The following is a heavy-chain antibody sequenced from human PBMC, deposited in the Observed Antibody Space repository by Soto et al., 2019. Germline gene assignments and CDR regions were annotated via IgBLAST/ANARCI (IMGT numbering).Heavy chain of an antibody. CDR2: INGGNGNT. Sequence: QVHLVQSGAEVKAPGASVRISCATSGNIFNDYEIHWLRQAPVQRLEWMGWINGGNGNTGSPQRFQSRVTMSRDTSARTSYVELRSLSPEDTAVYYCATAISATTFDHWGQGTLVTVSP. CDR3: ATAISATTFDH. V-gene: IGHV1-3*01. CDR1: GNIFNDYE. J-gene: IGHJ4*02.